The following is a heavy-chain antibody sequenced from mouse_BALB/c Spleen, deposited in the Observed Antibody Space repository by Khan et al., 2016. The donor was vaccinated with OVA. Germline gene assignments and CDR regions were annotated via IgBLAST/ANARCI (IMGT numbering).Heavy chain of an antibody. Sequence: EVQLQESGGDLVKPGGSLKLSCAASGFTFSTYAMSWVRQTPDKRLAWVATNSTGGDYIYYPDSVKGRFTISRDNAKNTLYLHMSSLRSEDTAMYYCARQNYGPFAYWGQGTLVTVSA. V-gene: IGHV5-6*01. CDR1: GFTFSTYA. D-gene: IGHD1-1*01. CDR2: NSTGGDYI. J-gene: IGHJ3*01. CDR3: ARQNYGPFAY.